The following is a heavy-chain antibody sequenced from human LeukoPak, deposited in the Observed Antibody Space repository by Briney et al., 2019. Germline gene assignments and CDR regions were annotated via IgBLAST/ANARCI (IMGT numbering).Heavy chain of an antibody. J-gene: IGHJ4*02. V-gene: IGHV1-18*01. D-gene: IGHD2-15*01. CDR3: ARMVVAAPYYFDY. Sequence: VASVEVSCKASGYTFTSYGFRWVRQAPGQGLEWMGWISAYNGNTNYAQKLQGRVTMTTDTSTSTAYMELRSLRSDDTAVYYCARMVVAAPYYFDYWGQGTLVTVSS. CDR2: ISAYNGNT. CDR1: GYTFTSYG.